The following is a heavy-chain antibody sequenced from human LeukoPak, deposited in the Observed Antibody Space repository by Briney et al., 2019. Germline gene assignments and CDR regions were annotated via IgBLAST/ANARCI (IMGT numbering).Heavy chain of an antibody. J-gene: IGHJ4*02. V-gene: IGHV3-23*01. CDR2: ISQGGGTT. Sequence: GGSLRLSCAASGFTFSTYAMRWVRQAPGMGLEWVSAISQGGGTTYYADSVKGRFTISRDNSKNTLYLQMNSLRFEDTAVYYCARDKQGDYVLDYWGPGTLVTVSS. D-gene: IGHD3-16*01. CDR3: ARDKQGDYVLDY. CDR1: GFTFSTYA.